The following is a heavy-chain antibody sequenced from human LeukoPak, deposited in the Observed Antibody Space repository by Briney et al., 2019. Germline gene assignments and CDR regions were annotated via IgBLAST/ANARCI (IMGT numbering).Heavy chain of an antibody. V-gene: IGHV4-59*08. J-gene: IGHJ2*01. D-gene: IGHD6-13*01. CDR2: IYYSGST. CDR1: GGSISSYY. Sequence: PSETLSLTCTVSGGSISSYYWSWIRQPPGKGLEWIGFIYYSGSTNYNPSLKSRLTISVDTSKSQFSLRLSSVTAADTAVYYCTAASGSYWYFDLWGRGTLVTVS. CDR3: TAASGSYWYFDL.